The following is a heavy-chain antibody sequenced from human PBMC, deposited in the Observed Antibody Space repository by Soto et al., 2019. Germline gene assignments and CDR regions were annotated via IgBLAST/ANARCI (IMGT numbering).Heavy chain of an antibody. CDR1: GGSLTNSDYY. J-gene: IGHJ4*02. V-gene: IGHV4-39*01. D-gene: IGHD4-17*01. CDR3: ARHTYGIGLAF. CDR2: IFYNGNT. Sequence: QVQLQESGPGLVEPSETLSLTCSVSGGSLTNSDYYWGWIRQPPGKGLEWIGSIFYNGNTFYNPSLKSRVSISSDVSNKQFSLRLSSVTAEDSGVYYCARHTYGIGLAFWGTGTLVTVSS.